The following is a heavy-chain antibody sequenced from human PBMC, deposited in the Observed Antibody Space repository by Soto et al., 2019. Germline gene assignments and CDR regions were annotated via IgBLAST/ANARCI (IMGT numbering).Heavy chain of an antibody. D-gene: IGHD1-26*01. CDR1: GFTFDYYW. V-gene: IGHV3-74*01. CDR2: IHSDGTST. CDR3: ARGDRGAFDL. J-gene: IGHJ3*01. Sequence: EVQLVESGGGLVQPGESLRLSCAASGFTFDYYWMHWVRQAPGKGLVWVSRIHSDGTSTTYADSVKGRFTISRDNAKNTLSLQMNSPRAEDTAVYYCARGDRGAFDLWGQGTVVTVSS.